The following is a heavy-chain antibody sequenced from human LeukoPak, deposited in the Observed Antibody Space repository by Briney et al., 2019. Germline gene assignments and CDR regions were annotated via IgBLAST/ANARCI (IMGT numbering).Heavy chain of an antibody. V-gene: IGHV3-48*02. CDR2: ISDRGGTT. D-gene: IGHD6-13*01. J-gene: IGHJ4*02. CDR3: ARRYSSSWTFDY. Sequence: PGGSLRLSCAASGFTFGSYAMNWVRQAPGKGLEWVAVISDRGGTTYYADSVKGRFTISRYNAKNSLYLQMNSLRDEDTAVYYCARRYSSSWTFDYWGQGTLVTVSS. CDR1: GFTFGSYA.